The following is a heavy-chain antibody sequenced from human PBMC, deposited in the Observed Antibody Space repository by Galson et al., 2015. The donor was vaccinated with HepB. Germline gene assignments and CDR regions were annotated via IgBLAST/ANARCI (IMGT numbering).Heavy chain of an antibody. D-gene: IGHD6-19*01. Sequence: CAISGDSVSSNSAAWNWIRQSPSRGLEWLGRTYYRSKWNNDYAVSLRGRLTINPDTAKNHFSLQLDSVTPEDTAVYYCARETGPGYYSGWYGANWFDPWGQGTLVTVS. V-gene: IGHV6-1*01. J-gene: IGHJ5*02. CDR3: ARETGPGYYSGWYGANWFDP. CDR1: GDSVSSNSAA. CDR2: TYYRSKWNN.